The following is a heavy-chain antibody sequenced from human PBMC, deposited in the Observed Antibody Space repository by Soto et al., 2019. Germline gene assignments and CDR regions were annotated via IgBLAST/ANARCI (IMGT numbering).Heavy chain of an antibody. CDR2: ISRSSSYI. CDR3: AREASAATFDY. D-gene: IGHD2-2*01. CDR1: GFTFSSYS. Sequence: EVQLVESGGGLVKPGGSLRLSCAASGFTFSSYSMNWVRQAPGKGLEWVSSISRSSSYIYYAHSVKGRFTISRDNAKNSLYLQMNSLRAEDTAVYYCAREASAATFDYWGQGTLVTVSS. J-gene: IGHJ4*02. V-gene: IGHV3-21*01.